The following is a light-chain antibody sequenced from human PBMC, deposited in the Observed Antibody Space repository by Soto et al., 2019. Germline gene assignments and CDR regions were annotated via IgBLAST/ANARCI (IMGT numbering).Light chain of an antibody. J-gene: IGLJ1*01. CDR3: SSYTSRSTLYV. CDR1: SSDVGGYNY. V-gene: IGLV2-14*01. Sequence: QSALTQPASVSGSPGQSITISCTGTSSDVGGYNYVSWYQQHPGKAPKVMIYDVSKRPSGVSNRFSGSKSGNTASLTISGLQAEDEADYYCSSYTSRSTLYVFGTGTQLTVL. CDR2: DVS.